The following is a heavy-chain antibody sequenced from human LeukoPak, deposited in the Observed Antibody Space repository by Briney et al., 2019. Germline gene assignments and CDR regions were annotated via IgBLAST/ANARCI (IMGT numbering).Heavy chain of an antibody. CDR3: AKDSNTYSSGWYPGYYYMDV. D-gene: IGHD6-19*01. V-gene: IGHV3-30*02. CDR2: IRYDGSNK. CDR1: GFTFSSYG. J-gene: IGHJ6*03. Sequence: PGGSLRLSCAASGFTFSSYGMHWVRQAPGKGLEWVALIRYDGSNKYYADSVKGRFTISRDNSKNTLYLQMNSLRAEDTALYYCAKDSNTYSSGWYPGYYYMDVWGKGTTVTVSS.